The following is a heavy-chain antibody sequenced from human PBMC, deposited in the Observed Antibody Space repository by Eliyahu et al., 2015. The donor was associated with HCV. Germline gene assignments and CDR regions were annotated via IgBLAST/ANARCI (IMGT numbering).Heavy chain of an antibody. J-gene: IGHJ4*02. D-gene: IGHD5/OR15-5a*01. CDR1: GFSFNTEGEG. CDR2: IFWDGDK. CDR3: VHRQRAVIVSTVFDV. Sequence: QITLKESGPPLVKPTQSLTLTCSLSGFSFNTEGEGVGWIRQSPGKAMEWLSNIFWDGDKRYNPSLKSRLTIAKETSKDQVVLVMTDMDPVDTATYYCVHRQRAVIVSTVFDVWGQGIFVTVSS. V-gene: IGHV2-5*02.